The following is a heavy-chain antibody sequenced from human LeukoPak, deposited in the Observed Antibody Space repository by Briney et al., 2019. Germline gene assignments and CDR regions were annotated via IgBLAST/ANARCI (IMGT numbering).Heavy chain of an antibody. CDR1: GFTFSSYA. V-gene: IGHV3-23*01. CDR2: ISGSGGST. CDR3: ARIRRGYSYGGDY. D-gene: IGHD5-18*01. J-gene: IGHJ4*02. Sequence: PGGSLRLSCAASGFTFSSYAMSWVRQAPGKGLEWVSAISGSGGSTYYADSVKGRFTISRDNSKNTLYLQMNSLRAEDTAVYYCARIRRGYSYGGDYWGQGTLVTVSS.